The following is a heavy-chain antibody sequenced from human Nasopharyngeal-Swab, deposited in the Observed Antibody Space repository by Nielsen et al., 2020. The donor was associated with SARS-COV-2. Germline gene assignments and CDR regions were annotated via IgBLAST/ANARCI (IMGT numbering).Heavy chain of an antibody. J-gene: IGHJ4*02. Sequence: WIRQPPGKGLEWLSYISNSGSTTYYADSVKGRFTVSRDNARKSLYLQMNSLRAEDTAVYYCARRGDYGDYWGQGTLVIVSS. D-gene: IGHD4-17*01. CDR2: ISNSGSTT. CDR3: ARRGDYGDY. V-gene: IGHV3-11*01.